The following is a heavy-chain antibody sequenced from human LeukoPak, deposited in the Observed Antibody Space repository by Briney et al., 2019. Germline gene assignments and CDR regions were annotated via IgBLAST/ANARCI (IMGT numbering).Heavy chain of an antibody. D-gene: IGHD1-26*01. CDR3: ARDREVGATIHDY. CDR2: IKQDGSDK. CDR1: GFTLRNYY. V-gene: IGHV3-7*01. J-gene: IGHJ4*02. Sequence: GGSLRLSCAASGFTLRNYYMSWVRQAPGKGLEWVANIKQDGSDKSYVDSVKGRFTISRDNAENSLYLQMNSLRAEDAAVYFCARDREVGATIHDYWGQGTLVTVSS.